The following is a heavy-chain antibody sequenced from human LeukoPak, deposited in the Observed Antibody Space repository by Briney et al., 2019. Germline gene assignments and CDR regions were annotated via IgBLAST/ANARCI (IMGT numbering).Heavy chain of an antibody. V-gene: IGHV1-18*01. CDR2: ISAYNGNT. CDR3: ARETTVGWFDP. D-gene: IGHD4-23*01. Sequence: ASVKVPCKASGYTFTSYGISWVRQAPGQGLEWMGWISAYNGNTNYAQKLQGRVTMTTDTSTSTDYMELRSLRSDDTAVYYCARETTVGWFDPWGQGTLVTVSS. CDR1: GYTFTSYG. J-gene: IGHJ5*02.